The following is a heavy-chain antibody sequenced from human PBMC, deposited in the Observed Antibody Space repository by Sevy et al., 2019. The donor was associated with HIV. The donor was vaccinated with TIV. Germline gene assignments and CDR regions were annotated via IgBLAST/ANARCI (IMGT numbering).Heavy chain of an antibody. CDR3: AREGVDFWSGPVDFYYGMDV. CDR1: GFTFSRYW. D-gene: IGHD3-3*01. V-gene: IGHV3-74*01. Sequence: GGSLRLSCAASGFTFSRYWMHWVHQAPGKGLVWVSRINGDGSNPIYADSVKGRFTISRDNAKNTVFLQMHSLRAEDMAVYYCAREGVDFWSGPVDFYYGMDVWGQGTTVTVSS. CDR2: INGDGSNP. J-gene: IGHJ6*02.